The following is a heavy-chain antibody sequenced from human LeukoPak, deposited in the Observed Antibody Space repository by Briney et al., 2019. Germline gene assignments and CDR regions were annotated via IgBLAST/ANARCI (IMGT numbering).Heavy chain of an antibody. CDR3: ARGIVVVPAAMSYFDY. D-gene: IGHD2-2*01. J-gene: IGHJ4*02. Sequence: KASQTLSLTCTVSGGSISSGGYYWSWIRQHPGKGLEWIVYIYYSGSTYYNPSLKSRVTISVDTSKNQFSLKLSSVTAADTAVYYCARGIVVVPAAMSYFDYWGQGTLVTVSS. V-gene: IGHV4-31*03. CDR1: GGSISSGGYY. CDR2: IYYSGST.